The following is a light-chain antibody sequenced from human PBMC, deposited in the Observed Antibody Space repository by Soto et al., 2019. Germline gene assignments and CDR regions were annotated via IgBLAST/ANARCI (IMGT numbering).Light chain of an antibody. V-gene: IGKV4-1*01. CDR2: WAS. Sequence: DIVMTQSPDSLAVSLGERATINCKSSQSVLYSSNNKNFLAWYQQKPGQPPKLLIYWASTRESGVPDRFSGSGSGTDFTLTISSLQAEDVALYYCQQYFRIPFTFGPGTKVDVK. CDR1: QSVLYSSNNKNF. CDR3: QQYFRIPFT. J-gene: IGKJ3*01.